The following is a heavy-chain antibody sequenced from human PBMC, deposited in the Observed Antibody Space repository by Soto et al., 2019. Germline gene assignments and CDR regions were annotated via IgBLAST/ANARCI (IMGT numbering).Heavy chain of an antibody. CDR2: IDPSDSYT. Sequence: GESLKISCKGSGYSFTSYWISWVRQMPGKGLEWMGRIDPSDSYTNYSPSFQGHVTISADKSISTAYLQWSSLKASDTAMYYCERIYASSGHSPTHVYYYYYGRDVWGQGNTVTVSS. J-gene: IGHJ6*02. V-gene: IGHV5-10-1*01. D-gene: IGHD3-22*01. CDR3: ERIYASSGHSPTHVYYYYYGRDV. CDR1: GYSFTSYW.